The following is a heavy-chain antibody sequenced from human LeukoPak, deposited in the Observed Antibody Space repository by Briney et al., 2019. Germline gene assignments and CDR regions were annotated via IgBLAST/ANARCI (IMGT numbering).Heavy chain of an antibody. Sequence: PGGSLRLSCTASGFTFSNYAMSWVRQAPAKGLEWVAAIVGGGGSTYYADSVKGRFTISRDNSKNTMHLQMNSLRAEDTAVYYCARLLTAPLYYMDVWGKGTTVTVSS. V-gene: IGHV3-23*01. D-gene: IGHD1-20*01. CDR1: GFTFSNYA. CDR3: ARLLTAPLYYMDV. CDR2: IVGGGGST. J-gene: IGHJ6*03.